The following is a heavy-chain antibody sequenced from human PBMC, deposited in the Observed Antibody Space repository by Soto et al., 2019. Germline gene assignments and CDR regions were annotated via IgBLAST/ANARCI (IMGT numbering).Heavy chain of an antibody. CDR1: GFTFSSYW. Sequence: PGGSLRLSCAASGFTFSSYWMSWVRQAPGKGLEWVANIKQDGSEKYYVDSVKGRFTISRDNAKNSLYLQMNSLRAEDTAVYYCARVLDVVVPAAIFDYWGQGTLVTV. CDR3: ARVLDVVVPAAIFDY. CDR2: IKQDGSEK. D-gene: IGHD2-2*02. J-gene: IGHJ4*02. V-gene: IGHV3-7*01.